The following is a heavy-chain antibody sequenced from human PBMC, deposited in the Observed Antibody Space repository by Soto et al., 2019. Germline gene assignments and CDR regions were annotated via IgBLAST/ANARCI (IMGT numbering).Heavy chain of an antibody. CDR1: GYTFTSYA. J-gene: IGHJ3*02. D-gene: IGHD1-1*01. V-gene: IGHV1-3*01. CDR3: AGDSGTTGKGAFDI. CDR2: INAGNGNT. Sequence: QVQLVQSGAEVKKPGASVKVSCKASGYTFTSYAMHWVRQAPGQRLEWMGWINAGNGNTKYSQKFQGRVTITRDTAASTAYMELSSLRSEDTAVYYCAGDSGTTGKGAFDIWGQGTMVTVSS.